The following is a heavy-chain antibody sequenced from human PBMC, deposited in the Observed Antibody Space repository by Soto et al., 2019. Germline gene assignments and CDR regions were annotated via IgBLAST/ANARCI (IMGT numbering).Heavy chain of an antibody. J-gene: IGHJ4*02. V-gene: IGHV3-23*01. Sequence: PAWSLRLSCAASGFTFSSYAMNWVRQAPGKRLDWVSAISGSGGSTYYADSVKCRFTISRANSQNTLYLQMNRLRAENTAVYYCAKWSQLRFLEWLSAFDYWGQGTLVTVCS. D-gene: IGHD3-3*01. CDR1: GFTFSSYA. CDR3: AKWSQLRFLEWLSAFDY. CDR2: ISGSGGST.